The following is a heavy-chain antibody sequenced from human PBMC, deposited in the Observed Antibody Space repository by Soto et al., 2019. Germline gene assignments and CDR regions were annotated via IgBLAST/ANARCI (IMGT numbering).Heavy chain of an antibody. CDR3: TTDSYSTMIVVRFDY. V-gene: IGHV3-33*01. CDR1: GFTFSSYG. J-gene: IGHJ4*01. Sequence: GGSLRLSCASSGFTFSSYGMHLVRQAPGKGLEWVAVIWYDGSNKYYADSVKGRFTISRDNSKNTLYLQMNSLKTEDTGIYYCTTDSYSTMIVVRFDYWGHGTLVTVSS. CDR2: IWYDGSNK. D-gene: IGHD3-22*01.